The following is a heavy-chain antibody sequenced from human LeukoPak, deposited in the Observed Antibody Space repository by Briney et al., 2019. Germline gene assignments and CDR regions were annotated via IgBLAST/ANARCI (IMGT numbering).Heavy chain of an antibody. D-gene: IGHD1-26*01. CDR2: IRSKAYGGTT. Sequence: GGSLRLSCTASGFTFGDYAMSWFRQAPGKGLEWVGFIRSKAYGGTTEYAASVKGRFTISRDDSKSIAYLQMNSLKTEDTAVYYCTRVGVLIYYYYYYMDVWGKGTTVTVSS. J-gene: IGHJ6*03. CDR3: TRVGVLIYYYYYYMDV. CDR1: GFTFGDYA. V-gene: IGHV3-49*03.